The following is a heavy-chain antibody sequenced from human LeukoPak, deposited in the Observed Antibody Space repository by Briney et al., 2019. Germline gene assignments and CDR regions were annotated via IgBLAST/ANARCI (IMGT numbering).Heavy chain of an antibody. Sequence: GGSLRLSCAASGFTFDDYAMHWVRQAPGKGLEWVSGISWQSGSIGYADSVKGRFTISRDNARNSLYLQMNSLRADDTALYYCAKGGYDLDYYMDVWGKGTTVTISS. V-gene: IGHV3-9*01. CDR1: GFTFDDYA. CDR3: AKGGYDLDYYMDV. CDR2: ISWQSGSI. D-gene: IGHD5-12*01. J-gene: IGHJ6*03.